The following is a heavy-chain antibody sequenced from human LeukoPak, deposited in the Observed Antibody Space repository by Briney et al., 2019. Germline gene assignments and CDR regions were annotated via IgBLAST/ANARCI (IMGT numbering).Heavy chain of an antibody. Sequence: GGSLRLSCAASGFTFSSYWMSWVRQAPGKGLEWVANIKQDGSEKYYVGSVKGRFTISRDNAKNSLYLQMNSLRAEDTAVYYCARNWNYVFDAFDIWGQGTMVTVSS. D-gene: IGHD1-7*01. J-gene: IGHJ3*02. V-gene: IGHV3-7*01. CDR2: IKQDGSEK. CDR3: ARNWNYVFDAFDI. CDR1: GFTFSSYW.